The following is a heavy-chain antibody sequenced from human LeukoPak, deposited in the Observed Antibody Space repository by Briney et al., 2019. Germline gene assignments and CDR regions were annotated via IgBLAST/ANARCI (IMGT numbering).Heavy chain of an antibody. CDR2: IYYSGST. D-gene: IGHD5-24*01. J-gene: IGHJ3*01. Sequence: PSETLSLTCTVSGVSISGYYWGCIRQPPGKGLEWIGYIYYSGSTNYNPSLESRVTISVDTPNNQFSLKLSSVTAADTAVYYCARHREMDSYDAFDVWGQGTMVTVSS. CDR1: GVSISGYY. V-gene: IGHV4-59*08. CDR3: ARHREMDSYDAFDV.